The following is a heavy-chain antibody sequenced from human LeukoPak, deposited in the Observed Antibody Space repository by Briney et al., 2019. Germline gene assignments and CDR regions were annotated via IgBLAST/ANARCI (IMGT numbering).Heavy chain of an antibody. V-gene: IGHV1-2*02. D-gene: IGHD3-22*01. CDR2: INPNSGGT. CDR1: GGTFSSYA. CDR3: ARQAHYYDSSGYYYEFNNGLDY. Sequence: ASVKVSCKASGGTFSSYAISWVRQAPGQGLEWMGWINPNSGGTNYAQKFQGRVTMTRDTSISTAYMELSRLRSDDTAVYYCARQAHYYDSSGYYYEFNNGLDYWGQGTLVTVSS. J-gene: IGHJ4*02.